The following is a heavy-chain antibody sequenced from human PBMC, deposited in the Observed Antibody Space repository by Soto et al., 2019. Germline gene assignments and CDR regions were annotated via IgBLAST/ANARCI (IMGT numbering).Heavy chain of an antibody. CDR1: GFTFSSYG. V-gene: IGHV3-33*01. J-gene: IGHJ4*02. CDR2: IWYDGSNK. CDR3: ARDGRIYDILTGIGYYFDY. Sequence: GSLRLSCAASGFTFSSYGMHWVRQAPGKGLEWVAVIWYDGSNKYYADSVKGRFTISRDNSKNTLYLQMNSLRAEDTAVYYCARDGRIYDILTGIGYYFDYWGQGTLVTVSS. D-gene: IGHD3-9*01.